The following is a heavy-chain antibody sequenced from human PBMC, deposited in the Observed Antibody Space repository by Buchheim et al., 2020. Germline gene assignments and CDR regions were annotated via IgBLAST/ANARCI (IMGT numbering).Heavy chain of an antibody. CDR1: GGSISSGGYY. J-gene: IGHJ5*02. CDR3: ARDSDSSGYPNWLDP. Sequence: QVQLQESGPGLVKPSQTLSLPCTVSGGSISSGGYYWSWIRQHPGKGLEWIGYIYYSGSTYYNPSLKGRVTLSVATSKNQFSLKLSSVTAADTAVYYCARDSDSSGYPNWLDPWGQGTL. V-gene: IGHV4-31*03. CDR2: IYYSGST. D-gene: IGHD3-22*01.